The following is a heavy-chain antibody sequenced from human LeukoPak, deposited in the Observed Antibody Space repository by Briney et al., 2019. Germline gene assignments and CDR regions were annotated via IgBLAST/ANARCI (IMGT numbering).Heavy chain of an antibody. CDR1: GFTFSSYA. CDR2: ISSSSSYI. Sequence: GGSLRLSCAASGFTFSSYAMSWVRQAPGKGLEWVSSISSSSSYIYYADSVKGRFTISRDNAKNSLYLQMNSLRAEDTAVYYCARLNDFWSGYCIDYWGQGTLVTVSS. CDR3: ARLNDFWSGYCIDY. V-gene: IGHV3-21*01. J-gene: IGHJ4*02. D-gene: IGHD3-3*01.